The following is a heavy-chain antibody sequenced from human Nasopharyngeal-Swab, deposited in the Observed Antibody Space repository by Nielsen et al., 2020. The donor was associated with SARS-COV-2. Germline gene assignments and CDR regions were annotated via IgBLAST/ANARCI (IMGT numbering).Heavy chain of an antibody. D-gene: IGHD5-24*01. V-gene: IGHV1-69*13. J-gene: IGHJ4*02. Sequence: SVKVSCKASGGTFSSYAISWVRQAPGQGLEWMGGIIPIFGTANYAQKFQGRVTITADESTSTAYMDLSGLTSEDTAIYYCVRDDGRSWLLDKWGQGTQVTVSA. CDR3: VRDDGRSWLLDK. CDR2: IIPIFGTA. CDR1: GGTFSSYA.